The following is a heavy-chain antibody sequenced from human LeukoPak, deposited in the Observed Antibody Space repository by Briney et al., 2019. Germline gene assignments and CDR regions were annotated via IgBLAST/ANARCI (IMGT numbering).Heavy chain of an antibody. D-gene: IGHD3-22*01. V-gene: IGHV4-59*01. CDR2: IYYSGST. CDR1: GGSISSYY. Sequence: SETLSLTCTVSGGSISSYYWSWIRQPPGKGLEWIGYIYYSGSTNYNPSLKSRVTISVDTSKNQLSLKLSSVTAADTAVYYCARQVPGLYDSSGYLEFNYWGQGTLVTVSS. J-gene: IGHJ4*02. CDR3: ARQVPGLYDSSGYLEFNY.